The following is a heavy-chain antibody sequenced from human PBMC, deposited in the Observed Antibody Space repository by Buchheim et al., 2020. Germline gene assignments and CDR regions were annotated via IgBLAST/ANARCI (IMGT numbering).Heavy chain of an antibody. D-gene: IGHD7-27*01. CDR3: ARDLNWGSGY. J-gene: IGHJ4*02. CDR2: ISANGDRT. CDR1: SFSFSSLP. V-gene: IGHV3-23*01. Sequence: EMQLLESGGGLARPGGSLRLSCAASSFSFSSLPMTWVRQAPGKGLEWVSPISANGDRTYYAESVKGRFTISRDHSRDTLYLQMNSLRAEDTALYHCARDLNWGSGYWGQGTL.